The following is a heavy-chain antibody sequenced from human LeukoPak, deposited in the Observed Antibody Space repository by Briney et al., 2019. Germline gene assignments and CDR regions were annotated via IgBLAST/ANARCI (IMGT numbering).Heavy chain of an antibody. CDR2: IKQDGSEK. J-gene: IGHJ4*02. V-gene: IGHV3-7*01. CDR3: ARVVDHDYGDYYLDY. CDR1: GFTFSSYW. D-gene: IGHD4-17*01. Sequence: GGSLRLSCAASGFTFSSYWMSWVRQAPGKGLEWVANIKQDGSEKYYVDSVKGRFTISRDNAKNSLYLQMNSLRAEDTAVYYCARVVDHDYGDYYLDYWGQGTLVTVSS.